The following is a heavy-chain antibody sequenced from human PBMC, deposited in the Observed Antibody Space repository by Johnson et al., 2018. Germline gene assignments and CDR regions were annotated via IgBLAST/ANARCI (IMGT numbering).Heavy chain of an antibody. CDR2: ISYDGINK. J-gene: IGHJ6*03. CDR3: AREAKTVLRFGDYSRDHYYMDV. V-gene: IGHV3-30-3*01. Sequence: QVQLVQSGGGVVQPGRSLRLSCAASGFTFSRYAMHWARQAPGKGLEWVASISYDGINKYYRDSLKGRFTISRDNSKNTLYLQRNSLRAEDTAVYYCAREAKTVLRFGDYSRDHYYMDVWGKGTTVTVSS. D-gene: IGHD3-3*01. CDR1: GFTFSRYA.